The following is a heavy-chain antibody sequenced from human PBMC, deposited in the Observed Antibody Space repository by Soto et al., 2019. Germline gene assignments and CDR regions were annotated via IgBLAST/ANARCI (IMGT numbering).Heavy chain of an antibody. D-gene: IGHD6-19*01. Sequence: PGESLKISCKGSGYSFTTYWIAWVRQMPGKGLECMGIIHPGDSDTRYSPSFQGQVTISADKSINTAYLQWSSLKASDSAIYYCARPFDTSGWYDHWGQGTLVTVSS. CDR2: IHPGDSDT. J-gene: IGHJ5*02. CDR1: GYSFTTYW. CDR3: ARPFDTSGWYDH. V-gene: IGHV5-51*01.